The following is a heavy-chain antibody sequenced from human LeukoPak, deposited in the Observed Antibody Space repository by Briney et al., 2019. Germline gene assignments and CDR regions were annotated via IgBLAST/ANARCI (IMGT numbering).Heavy chain of an antibody. CDR1: GGSFSGYY. J-gene: IGHJ4*02. CDR3: ARATGRTYSSSWDLDY. CDR2: INHSGST. D-gene: IGHD6-13*01. Sequence: SETLSLTCAVYGGSFSGYYWSWIRQPPGKGLERIGEINHSGSTNYNPSLKSRVTISVDTSKNQFSLKLSSVTAADTAVYYCARATGRTYSSSWDLDYWGQGTLVTVSS. V-gene: IGHV4-34*01.